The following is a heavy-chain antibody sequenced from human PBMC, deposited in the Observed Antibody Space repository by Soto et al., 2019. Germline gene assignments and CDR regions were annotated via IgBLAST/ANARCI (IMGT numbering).Heavy chain of an antibody. CDR1: GFTFDDYA. Sequence: GGSLRLSCATSGFTFDDYAMHWVRQVPGKGLEWVSDISWNRENIAYADSVKGRFTISRDNANNSLYLQMNSLRAEDTALYYCANDYYYGSGSHRDACLVYWGQGTLVTVSS. J-gene: IGHJ4*02. CDR3: ANDYYYGSGSHRDACLVY. V-gene: IGHV3-9*01. D-gene: IGHD3-10*01. CDR2: ISWNRENI.